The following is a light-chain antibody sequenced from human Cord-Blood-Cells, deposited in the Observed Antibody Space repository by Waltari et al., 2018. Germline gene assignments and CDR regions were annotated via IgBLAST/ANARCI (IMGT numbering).Light chain of an antibody. CDR3: QQYDNPLLT. V-gene: IGKV1-33*01. J-gene: IGKJ4*01. CDR2: YAS. CDR1: QDISNY. Sequence: DIQMTQSPSSLSASVGDRVTITCQASQDISNYLNWYQQKPGKAPKLLIYYASNLETGVPSRFSGSGSGTDFTFTISSLQPEDIATYYCQQYDNPLLTFGGGTKVEIK.